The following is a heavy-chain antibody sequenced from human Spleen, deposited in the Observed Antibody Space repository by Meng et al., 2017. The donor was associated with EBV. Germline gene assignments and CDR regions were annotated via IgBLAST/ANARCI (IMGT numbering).Heavy chain of an antibody. CDR2: ISNSGSAI. J-gene: IGHJ4*02. D-gene: IGHD3-10*02. Sequence: LLVVGVGGCLVHPGWSLRLSCAASGFTFSYYYMSWIRQAPGKGLEWVSYISNSGSAIYYADSVKGRFTISRDNAKNSLYLQMNSLRAEDTAVYYCATSHVFGELLFGFWGQGALVTVSS. CDR1: GFTFSYYY. V-gene: IGHV3-11*01. CDR3: ATSHVFGELLFGF.